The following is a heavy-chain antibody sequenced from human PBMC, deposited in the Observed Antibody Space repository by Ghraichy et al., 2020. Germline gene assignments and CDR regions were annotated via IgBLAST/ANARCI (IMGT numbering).Heavy chain of an antibody. CDR3: ARAPTDSSSWYDWRSYYYYMDV. D-gene: IGHD6-13*01. V-gene: IGHV4-59*01. J-gene: IGHJ6*03. CDR2: IYYSGST. CDR1: GGSISSYY. Sequence: SETLSLTCTVSGGSISSYYWSWIRQPPGKGLEWIGYIYYSGSTNYNPSLKSRVTISVDTSKNQFSLKLSSVTAADTAVYYCARAPTDSSSWYDWRSYYYYMDVWGKGTTVTVSS.